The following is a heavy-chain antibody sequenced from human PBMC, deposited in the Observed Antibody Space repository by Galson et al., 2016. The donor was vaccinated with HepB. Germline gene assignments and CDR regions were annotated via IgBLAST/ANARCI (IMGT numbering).Heavy chain of an antibody. CDR3: ARGKRRAAVGFENFQF. CDR1: GYSFPSYW. D-gene: IGHD6-13*01. J-gene: IGHJ1*01. Sequence: QSGAEVKTPGESLKISCKGPGYSFPSYWVAWVRQVPGKGLEWMGFIYPGDSHTRYSPSFQGQVTISADKVLTTAYLQWSSLKASDSAMYYCARGKRRAAVGFENFQFGGQGTLVTVSS. V-gene: IGHV5-51*01. CDR2: IYPGDSHT.